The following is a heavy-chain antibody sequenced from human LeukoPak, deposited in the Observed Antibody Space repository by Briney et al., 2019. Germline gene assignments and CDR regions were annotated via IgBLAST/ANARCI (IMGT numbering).Heavy chain of an antibody. D-gene: IGHD6-19*01. CDR2: IWYDGSNK. J-gene: IGHJ5*02. CDR1: GFTFSSYG. CDR3: ARNGYSSGWYRPDNWFDP. V-gene: IGHV3-33*01. Sequence: GGSLRLSCAASGFTFSSYGMHWDRQAPGKGLEWVAVIWYDGSNKYYADSVKGRFTISRDNSKNTLYLQMNSLRAEDTAVYYCARNGYSSGWYRPDNWFDPWGQGTLVTVSS.